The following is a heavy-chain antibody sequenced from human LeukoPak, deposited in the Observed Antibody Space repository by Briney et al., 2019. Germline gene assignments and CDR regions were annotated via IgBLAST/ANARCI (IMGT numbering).Heavy chain of an antibody. D-gene: IGHD3-10*01. CDR1: GGSISNGGYY. CDR3: ARAWGSWYFDL. V-gene: IGHV4-31*03. CDR2: IYYSGNT. Sequence: SETLSLTCTVSGGSISNGGYYWNWIRQHPGKGLEWIGYIYYSGNTYYNPSLKSRVTISVDTSKNQFSLKLSSVTAADTAVYYCARAWGSWYFDLWGRGTLVTVSS. J-gene: IGHJ2*01.